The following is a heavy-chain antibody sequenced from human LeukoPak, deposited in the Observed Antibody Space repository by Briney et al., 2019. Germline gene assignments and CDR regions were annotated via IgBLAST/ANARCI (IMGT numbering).Heavy chain of an antibody. J-gene: IGHJ6*02. CDR3: AAAYFGVDQYYYGMDV. V-gene: IGHV3-23*01. D-gene: IGHD3-3*01. CDR2: ISGDGGST. Sequence: GGSLRLSCGASGFTFSSYAMSWVRQAPGKGLEWVSAISGDGGSTYYADSVKGRFTISRDYSKNTLYLQMNSLRAEDTAVYYCAAAYFGVDQYYYGMDVWGQGTTVTVSS. CDR1: GFTFSSYA.